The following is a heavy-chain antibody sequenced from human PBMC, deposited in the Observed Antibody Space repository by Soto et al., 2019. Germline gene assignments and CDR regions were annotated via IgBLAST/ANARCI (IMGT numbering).Heavy chain of an antibody. CDR3: ARELNYYYDSSGYDY. Sequence: QVQLVQSGAEVKKPGSSVKVSCKASGGTFSSYAISWVRQAPGQGLEWMGGIIPIFGTANYAQKFQGRVTITADESTSTAYMELSSLRSEETDVYYCARELNYYYDSSGYDYWGQGTLVTVSS. CDR1: GGTFSSYA. V-gene: IGHV1-69*01. CDR2: IIPIFGTA. D-gene: IGHD3-22*01. J-gene: IGHJ4*02.